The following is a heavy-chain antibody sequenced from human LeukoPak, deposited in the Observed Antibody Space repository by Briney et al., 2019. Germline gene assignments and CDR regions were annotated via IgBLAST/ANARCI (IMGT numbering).Heavy chain of an antibody. Sequence: GGSLRLSCAASGFTFSTYSMTWVRQAPGKGLEWVSYIIDNGRKTYYADSVKGRFTISRDNAKFSLYLQINSLRTEDTAVYYCARASEDSRGQYQGFDSWGQGTLVTVSS. CDR3: ARASEDSRGQYQGFDS. V-gene: IGHV3-48*04. CDR1: GFTFSTYS. CDR2: IIDNGRKT. J-gene: IGHJ4*02. D-gene: IGHD3-22*01.